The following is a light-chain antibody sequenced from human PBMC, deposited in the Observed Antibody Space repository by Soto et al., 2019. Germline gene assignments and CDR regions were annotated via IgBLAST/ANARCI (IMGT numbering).Light chain of an antibody. J-gene: IGLJ1*01. CDR3: CSYAGSSTYV. V-gene: IGLV2-23*02. Sequence: QSALTQPASVSGSPGQSITISCTGTSSDVGGYNYVSWHQQHPGEAPELMIYEVSNRPSGVSNRFSGSKSGNTASLTISGLQAEDEADYYCCSYAGSSTYVFGTGTKLTVL. CDR2: EVS. CDR1: SSDVGGYNY.